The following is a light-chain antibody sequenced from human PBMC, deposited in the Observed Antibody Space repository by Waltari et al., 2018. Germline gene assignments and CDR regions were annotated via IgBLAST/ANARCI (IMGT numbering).Light chain of an antibody. J-gene: IGKJ4*01. CDR1: QGIHGE. Sequence: TQLTQSPSSLAASVGDRVTISCRTSQGIHGELAWYQQTPGKAPKLLIYAASTLQSGGPSRFSGSGSGMDFTVTISSLQPEDFATYFCQQLKSYPITFGGGTKVEIK. V-gene: IGKV1-9*01. CDR3: QQLKSYPIT. CDR2: AAS.